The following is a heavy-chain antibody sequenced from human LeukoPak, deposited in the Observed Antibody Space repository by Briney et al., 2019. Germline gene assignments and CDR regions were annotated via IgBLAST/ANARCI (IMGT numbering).Heavy chain of an antibody. CDR2: ISSSSSYI. CDR3: ARGVVVTAPAGPRYYYMDV. Sequence: GGSLRLSCAASGFTFSSYSMNWVRQAPGKGLEWVSSISSSSSYIYYADSVKGRFTISRDNAKNSLYLQMNSLRAEDTAVYYCARGVVVTAPAGPRYYYMDVWAKGPRSPSP. D-gene: IGHD2-21*02. V-gene: IGHV3-21*01. CDR1: GFTFSSYS. J-gene: IGHJ6*03.